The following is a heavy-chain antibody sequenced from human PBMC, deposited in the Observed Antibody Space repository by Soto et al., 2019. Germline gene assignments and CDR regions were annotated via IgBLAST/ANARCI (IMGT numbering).Heavy chain of an antibody. V-gene: IGHV1-69*13. D-gene: IGHD5-18*01. CDR3: AVDSRDKAMGPGYYYGMDV. J-gene: IGHJ6*02. CDR1: GGTFSSYA. Sequence: ASVKVSCKASGGTFSSYAISWLRQAPGQGLEWMGWIIPIIGTANYAQKFQGRVTFTADEFTTTAYMELSSLRSEDTAVYYCAVDSRDKAMGPGYYYGMDVWGQGTTVTVSS. CDR2: IIPIIGTA.